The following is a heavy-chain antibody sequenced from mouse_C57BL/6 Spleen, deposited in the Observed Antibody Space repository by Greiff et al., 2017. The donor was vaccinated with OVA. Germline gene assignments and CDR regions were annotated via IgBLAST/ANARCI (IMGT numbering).Heavy chain of an antibody. V-gene: IGHV2-9-1*01. CDR3: ASYDYDLEFAY. J-gene: IGHJ3*01. CDR2: IWTGGGT. D-gene: IGHD2-4*01. Sequence: QVQLKESGPGLVAPSQSLSITCTVSGFSLTSYAISWVRQPPGKGLEWLGVIWTGGGTHYNSDLNSRMSISKDNSKIQLFLNRNILQTDDTARYYCASYDYDLEFAYWGQGTLVTVSA. CDR1: GFSLTSYA.